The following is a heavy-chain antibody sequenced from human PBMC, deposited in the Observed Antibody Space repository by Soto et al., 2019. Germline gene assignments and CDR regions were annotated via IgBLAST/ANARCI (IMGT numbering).Heavy chain of an antibody. V-gene: IGHV5-51*01. Sequence: GESLKISCKGSGYSFTSYWIGWVRQMPGKGMEWMGIIYPGDSDTRYSPSFQGQGTISADKSISTAYLQWSSLKASDTAMYYCARGMTTVVRGNWFDPWGQVTLVTVSS. J-gene: IGHJ5*02. CDR3: ARGMTTVVRGNWFDP. D-gene: IGHD4-17*01. CDR2: IYPGDSDT. CDR1: GYSFTSYW.